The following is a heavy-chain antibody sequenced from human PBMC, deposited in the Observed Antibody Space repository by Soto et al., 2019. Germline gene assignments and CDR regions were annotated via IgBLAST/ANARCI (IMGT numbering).Heavy chain of an antibody. CDR1: GFTFDDYA. CDR3: AKGITIFDI. D-gene: IGHD3-3*01. Sequence: GGSLRLSCAASGFTFDDYAMHWVRQAPGKGLEWVSGISWNSGSIGYADSVKGRFTISRDNAKDSLYLQMNSLRAEDTALYYCAKGITIFDIWGQGTMVTVSS. V-gene: IGHV3-9*01. J-gene: IGHJ3*02. CDR2: ISWNSGSI.